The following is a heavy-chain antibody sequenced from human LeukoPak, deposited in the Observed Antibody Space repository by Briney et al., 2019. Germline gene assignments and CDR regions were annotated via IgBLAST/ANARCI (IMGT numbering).Heavy chain of an antibody. CDR3: ATAGEGYTNHIEY. J-gene: IGHJ4*02. D-gene: IGHD4-11*01. V-gene: IGHV3-33*01. CDR1: GFTFHRKG. CDR2: IWHDGSNQ. Sequence: QPGRSLRLSCVATGFTFHRKGMHWVRQAPGKGLEWVAVIWHDGSNQYYGDSVKGRFTISRDNSKNTVYLRMNSLRAEDTAVYFCATAGEGYTNHIEYWGQGTVVTVSS.